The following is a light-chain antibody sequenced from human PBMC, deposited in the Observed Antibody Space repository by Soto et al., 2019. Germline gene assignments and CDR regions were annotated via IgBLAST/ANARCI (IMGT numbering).Light chain of an antibody. Sequence: QLVLTQPPSVSGAPGQRVTISCTGSSSNIGAGYDVHWYQQRPGTAPKLLIFGNNNRPSGVPDRFSGSKSGTSASLAITGLLAEDEGDYYCQSYDSTLSARYVFGTGTKVTVL. CDR2: GNN. CDR3: QSYDSTLSARYV. CDR1: SSNIGAGYD. V-gene: IGLV1-40*01. J-gene: IGLJ1*01.